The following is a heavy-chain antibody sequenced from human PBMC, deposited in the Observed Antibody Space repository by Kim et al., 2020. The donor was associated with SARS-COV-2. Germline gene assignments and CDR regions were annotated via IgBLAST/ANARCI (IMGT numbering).Heavy chain of an antibody. CDR3: ARLSYYYHSSGYKYYFDH. D-gene: IGHD3-22*01. Sequence: SETLSLTCTVSGGSISSYYWSWIRQSPGKGLEWIGDIYYSGSTNYNPSLKSRVTFSVETSKNQFSLKLTSMTAADTAVYYCARLSYYYHSSGYKYYFDHWGQGILVTVSS. J-gene: IGHJ4*02. V-gene: IGHV4-59*08. CDR2: IYYSGST. CDR1: GGSISSYY.